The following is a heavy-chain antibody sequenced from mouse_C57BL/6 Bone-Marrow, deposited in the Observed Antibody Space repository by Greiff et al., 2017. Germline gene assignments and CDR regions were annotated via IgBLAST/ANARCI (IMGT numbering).Heavy chain of an antibody. V-gene: IGHV1-39*01. Sequence: VQLQQSGPELVKPGASVKISCKASGYSFTDYNMNWVKQSNGKSLEWIGVINPNYGTTSYNQKFKGKATLTVDQSSSTAYMQLNSLTSEDSAVYDGESTTVGATRYFDYWGQGTTLTVSS. CDR2: INPNYGTT. J-gene: IGHJ2*01. D-gene: IGHD1-1*01. CDR3: ESTTVGATRYFDY. CDR1: GYSFTDYN.